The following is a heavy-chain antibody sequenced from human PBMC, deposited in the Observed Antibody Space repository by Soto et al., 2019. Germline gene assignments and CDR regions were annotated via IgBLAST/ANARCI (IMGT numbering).Heavy chain of an antibody. CDR2: ISYDGSNK. CDR1: GFTFSSYA. V-gene: IGHV3-30-3*01. Sequence: QVQLVESGGGVVQPGRSLRLSCAASGFTFSSYAMHWVRQAPCKGLEWVAVISYDGSNKYYADSVKGRFTISRDNSKNTLYLQMNSLRAEDTAVYYCARAVYFYYGMDVWGQGTTVTVSS. CDR3: ARAVYFYYGMDV. J-gene: IGHJ6*02.